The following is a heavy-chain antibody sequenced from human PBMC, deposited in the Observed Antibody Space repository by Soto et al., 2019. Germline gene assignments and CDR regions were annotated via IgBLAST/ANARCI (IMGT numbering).Heavy chain of an antibody. CDR3: STNTRQGYCGGDSCYGFDH. D-gene: IGHD2-15*01. V-gene: IGHV3-15*07. CDR2: IKSQNNGGTT. Sequence: GGSLSLSCAASGFSFGAAWMNWVRQTPGKGLERVGRIKSQNNGGTTDYAAPVKGRFTISRDDSKNTLYLQISSLKAEDAAVYYCSTNTRQGYCGGDSCYGFDHWGQGTLVTVSS. CDR1: GFSFGAAW. J-gene: IGHJ4*02.